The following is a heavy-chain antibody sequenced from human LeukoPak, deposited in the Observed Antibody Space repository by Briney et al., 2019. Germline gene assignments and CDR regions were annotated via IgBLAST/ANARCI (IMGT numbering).Heavy chain of an antibody. CDR1: GFTFSSHA. V-gene: IGHV3-23*01. CDR2: ISGSGDNT. J-gene: IGHJ4*02. CDR3: AKGSYYDSSGSFYFDY. Sequence: GGSLRLSCSASGFTFSSHAMSWVRQAPGKGLEWVSGISGSGDNTYYADSVKGRFTISRDNSKNTLYVQVNSLGTEDTAAYYCAKGSYYDSSGSFYFDYWGQGTLVTVSS. D-gene: IGHD3-22*01.